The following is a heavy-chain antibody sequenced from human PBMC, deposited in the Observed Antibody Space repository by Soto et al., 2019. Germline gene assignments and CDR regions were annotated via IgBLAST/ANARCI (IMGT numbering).Heavy chain of an antibody. CDR1: CGSLVRGY. J-gene: IGHJ4*02. Sequence: PSGTLSPSCPVSCGSLVRGYWSWVRQAPGKGLEWLGYIYNSGSTNYNPSLKSRVTMSVDTSRNQVSLKVSSVTAADTAVYYCARPNDDYGDYAFDYWGQGTLVTVSS. CDR3: ARPNDDYGDYAFDY. V-gene: IGHV4-59*08. D-gene: IGHD4-17*01. CDR2: IYNSGST.